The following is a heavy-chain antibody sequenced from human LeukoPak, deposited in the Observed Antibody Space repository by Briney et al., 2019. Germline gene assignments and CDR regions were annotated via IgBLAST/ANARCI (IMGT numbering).Heavy chain of an antibody. J-gene: IGHJ4*02. V-gene: IGHV3-30*02. D-gene: IGHD6-13*01. Sequence: GGSLRLSCAASGFTFSSYGMHWVRQAPGKGLEWVAFIRYDGSNKYYADSVKGRFTISRDNSKNTLYLQMNSLRTEDTAVYYCARRAAADIDYWGQGTLVTVSS. CDR3: ARRAAADIDY. CDR2: IRYDGSNK. CDR1: GFTFSSYG.